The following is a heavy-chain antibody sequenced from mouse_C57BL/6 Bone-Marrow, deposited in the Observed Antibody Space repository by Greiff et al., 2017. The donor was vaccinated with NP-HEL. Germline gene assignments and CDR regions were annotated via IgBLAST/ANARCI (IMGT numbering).Heavy chain of an antibody. CDR2: IDPSDSYT. CDR1: GYTFTSYW. J-gene: IGHJ2*01. V-gene: IGHV1-50*01. Sequence: QVQLKQPGAELVKPGASVKLSCKASGYTFTSYWMQWVKQRPGQGLEWIGEIDPSDSYTNYNQKFKGKATLTVDTSSSTAYMQLRSLTSEDSAIYYCARSYDYWGQGTTLTVSS. CDR3: ARSYDY.